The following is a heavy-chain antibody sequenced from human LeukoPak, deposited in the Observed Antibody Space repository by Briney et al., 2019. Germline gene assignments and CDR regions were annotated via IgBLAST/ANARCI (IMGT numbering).Heavy chain of an antibody. J-gene: IGHJ4*02. CDR1: GSTFSSYS. Sequence: GGSLRLSCAASGSTFSSYSMNWVREAPGKGLEWVSSISSSSSYIYYADSVKGRFTISRDNAKNSLYLQMNSLRAEDTAVYYCARDRSLYYYDSSGNDYWGQGTLVTVSS. D-gene: IGHD3-22*01. CDR3: ARDRSLYYYDSSGNDY. V-gene: IGHV3-21*01. CDR2: ISSSSSYI.